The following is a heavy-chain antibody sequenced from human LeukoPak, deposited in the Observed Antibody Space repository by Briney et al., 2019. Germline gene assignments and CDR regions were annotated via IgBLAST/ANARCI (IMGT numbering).Heavy chain of an antibody. CDR1: GFTFSSYA. Sequence: PGGSLRLSCAASGFTFSSYAMSWVRRAPGKGLEWVSAISGSGGSTYYADSVKGRFTISRDNSKNTLYLQMNSLRAEDTAVYYCAKVGSWIQLWLEFDYWGQGTLVTVSS. CDR3: AKVGSWIQLWLEFDY. J-gene: IGHJ4*02. CDR2: ISGSGGST. D-gene: IGHD5-18*01. V-gene: IGHV3-23*01.